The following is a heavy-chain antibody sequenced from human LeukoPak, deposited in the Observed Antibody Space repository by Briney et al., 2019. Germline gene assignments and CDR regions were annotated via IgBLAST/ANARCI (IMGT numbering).Heavy chain of an antibody. J-gene: IGHJ4*02. CDR2: INPSGGST. CDR1: GYTFTSYY. V-gene: IGHV1-46*01. CDR3: ARVGRLKEYQLLYDY. Sequence: GASVKVSCKASGYTFTSYYMHWVRQAPGQGLEWMGIINPSGGSTSYAQKFQGRVTMTRDTSTSTVYMELSSLRSEDTAVYYCARVGRLKEYQLLYDYWGQGTLVTVSS. D-gene: IGHD2-2*02.